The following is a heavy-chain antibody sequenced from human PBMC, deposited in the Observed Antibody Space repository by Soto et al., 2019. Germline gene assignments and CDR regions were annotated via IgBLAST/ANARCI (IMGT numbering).Heavy chain of an antibody. D-gene: IGHD6-6*01. V-gene: IGHV3-11*01. CDR3: AREGGIAARLRFEP. J-gene: IGHJ5*02. CDR1: GFTFSDHY. Sequence: QVQLVESGGGLVKPGGSLRLSCAASGFTFSDHYMSWIRQAPGKGLEWVSYISTSGSTMYYADSVKGRFTISRDNAKNSLYLHMNRLRAEDTAVYYCAREGGIAARLRFEPWGQGTLVIVSS. CDR2: ISTSGSTM.